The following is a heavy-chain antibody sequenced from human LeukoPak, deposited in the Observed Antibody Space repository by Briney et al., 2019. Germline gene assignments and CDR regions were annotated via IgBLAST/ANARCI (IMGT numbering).Heavy chain of an antibody. CDR2: ISVGAEYI. Sequence: GGFLRLSCAASGFTFSTYVMNWFRQAPGKGLGWVSTISVGAEYIFYADSVKGRFTISSDDSNNALFLQMHSLRAEDTALYCCASGPPFLKYFEYWGQGPLVTVSS. V-gene: IGHV3-23*01. D-gene: IGHD3-3*01. CDR3: ASGPPFLKYFEY. CDR1: GFTFSTYV. J-gene: IGHJ4*02.